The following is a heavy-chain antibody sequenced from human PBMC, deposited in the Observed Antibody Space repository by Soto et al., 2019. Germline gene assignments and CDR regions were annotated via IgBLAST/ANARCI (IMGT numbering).Heavy chain of an antibody. Sequence: GESLKISCKGSGYSFTSYWIGWVRQMPGKGLEWMGIIYPGDSDTRYSPSFQGQVTISADKSISTAYLQWSSLKASDTAMYYCASLAVPAQTYYYYYYGMDVWGQGTTVTVSS. CDR3: ASLAVPAQTYYYYYYGMDV. CDR2: IYPGDSDT. J-gene: IGHJ6*02. D-gene: IGHD2-2*01. CDR1: GYSFTSYW. V-gene: IGHV5-51*01.